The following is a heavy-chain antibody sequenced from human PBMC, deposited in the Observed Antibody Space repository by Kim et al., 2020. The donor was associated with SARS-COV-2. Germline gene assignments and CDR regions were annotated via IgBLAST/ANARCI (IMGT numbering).Heavy chain of an antibody. CDR3: AKDPDYYDSSGYYAD. J-gene: IGHJ4*02. CDR1: GFTFSSYA. V-gene: IGHV3-23*01. D-gene: IGHD3-22*01. CDR2: ISGSGGST. Sequence: GGSLRLSCAASGFTFSSYAMSWVRQAPGKGLEWVSAISGSGGSTYYADSVNGRFTTSRDNSKNTLYLQMNSLRAEDTAVYYCAKDPDYYDSSGYYADWGQGTLVTVSS.